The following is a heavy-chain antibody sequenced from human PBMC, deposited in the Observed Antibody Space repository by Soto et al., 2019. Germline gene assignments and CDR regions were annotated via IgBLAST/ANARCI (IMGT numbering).Heavy chain of an antibody. Sequence: SETLSLTCTVSGGSISSYYWSWIRQPPGKGLEWIGYIYYSGSTNYNPSLKSRVTISVDTSKNQFSLKLSSVTAADTAVYYCASGTVPYFASDIWCQVSMVT. D-gene: IGHD4-17*01. CDR3: ASGTVPYFASDI. V-gene: IGHV4-59*01. CDR1: GGSISSYY. CDR2: IYYSGST. J-gene: IGHJ3*02.